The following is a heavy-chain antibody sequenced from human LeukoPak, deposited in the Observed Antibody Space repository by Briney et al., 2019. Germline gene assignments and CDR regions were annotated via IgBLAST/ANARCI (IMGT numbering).Heavy chain of an antibody. CDR2: LNFDGSRT. Sequence: PGGSLRLSCAASGFTFRSYAMSWVRQAPGEGLVWVSRLNFDGSRTTYAEFVEGRFTISRDNAKNTLFLHMNSLRAEDTAVYYCARGIYGDPPAIDQWGQGALVTVSS. CDR3: ARGIYGDPPAIDQ. J-gene: IGHJ4*02. V-gene: IGHV3-74*01. CDR1: GFTFRSYA. D-gene: IGHD4-17*01.